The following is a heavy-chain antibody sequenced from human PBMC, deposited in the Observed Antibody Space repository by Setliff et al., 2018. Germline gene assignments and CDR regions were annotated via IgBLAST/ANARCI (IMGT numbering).Heavy chain of an antibody. Sequence: GASVKVSCKASGYTFTSYDINWVRQATGQGLEWMGWMNPNSGGTNYAQKFQGRVTMTRDTSISTAYMELSRLRSDDTAVYYCARSNYDILTRNWFDPWGQRTLVTVSS. D-gene: IGHD3-9*01. CDR3: ARSNYDILTRNWFDP. CDR2: MNPNSGGT. V-gene: IGHV1-2*02. J-gene: IGHJ5*02. CDR1: GYTFTSYD.